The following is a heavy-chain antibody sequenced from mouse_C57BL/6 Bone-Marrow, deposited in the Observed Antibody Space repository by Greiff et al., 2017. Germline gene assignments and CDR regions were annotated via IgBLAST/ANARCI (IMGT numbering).Heavy chain of an antibody. Sequence: VKPGASVKIPCKASGYTFTDYNMDWVKQSHGKSLEWIGDINPNNGGTIYNQKFKGKATMTVDKSSSTAYMELRSLTSEDTAVYYCARKGSSGYDNYFDYWGQGTTLTVSS. CDR1: GYTFTDYN. V-gene: IGHV1-18*01. CDR3: ARKGSSGYDNYFDY. J-gene: IGHJ2*01. D-gene: IGHD3-2*02. CDR2: INPNNGGT.